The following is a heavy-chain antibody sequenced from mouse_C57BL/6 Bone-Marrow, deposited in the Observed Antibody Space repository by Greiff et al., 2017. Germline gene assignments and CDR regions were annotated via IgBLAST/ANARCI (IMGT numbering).Heavy chain of an antibody. D-gene: IGHD2-10*01. CDR2: IDPETGGT. CDR3: TLPWYFDV. J-gene: IGHJ1*03. CDR1: GYTFTDYE. Sequence: LVESGAELVRPGASVTLSCKASGYTFTDYEMHWVKQTPVHGLEWIGAIDPETGGTAYNQKFKGKAILTADKSSSTAYMELRSLTSEDSAVYYCTLPWYFDVWGTGTTVTVSS. V-gene: IGHV1-15*01.